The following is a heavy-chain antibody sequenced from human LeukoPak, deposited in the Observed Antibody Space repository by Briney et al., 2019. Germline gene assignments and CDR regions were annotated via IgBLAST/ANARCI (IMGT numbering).Heavy chain of an antibody. CDR2: ISGSGGST. CDR1: GFTFSSYA. D-gene: IGHD1-26*01. V-gene: IGHV3-23*01. CDR3: ARVSSYSVSPPVY. Sequence: GGSLRLSCAASGFTFSSYAMSWVRQAPGKGLEWVSAISGSGGSTYYADSVKGRFTISRDNSKNTLYLQMNSLRAEDTAVYYCARVSSYSVSPPVYWGQGTLVTVSS. J-gene: IGHJ4*02.